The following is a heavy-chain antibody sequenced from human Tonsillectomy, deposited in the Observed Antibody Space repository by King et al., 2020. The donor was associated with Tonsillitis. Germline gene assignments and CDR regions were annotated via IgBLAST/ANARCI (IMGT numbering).Heavy chain of an antibody. CDR3: ARASRSSGHRSYFDN. CDR2: ISYDGSNK. CDR1: GFMFSVHA. Sequence: VQLVESGGGVVQPGRSLRLSCAASGFMFSVHAMHWVRQAPGRGLEWVAVISYDGSNKYYADSVKGRFTISRDNSKNTLYLQMSSLRDEDTAVYYCARASRSSGHRSYFDNWGQGTLVIVSS. V-gene: IGHV3-30*04. D-gene: IGHD3-22*01. J-gene: IGHJ4*02.